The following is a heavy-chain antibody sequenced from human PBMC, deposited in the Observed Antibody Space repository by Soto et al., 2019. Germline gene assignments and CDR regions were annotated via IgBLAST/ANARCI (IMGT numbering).Heavy chain of an antibody. D-gene: IGHD3-3*01. CDR1: GYSFSTYD. CDR3: ATSYDSGFDP. J-gene: IGHJ5*02. CDR2: ISPKNGNT. V-gene: IGHV1-18*04. Sequence: LLLQSGAELKKPGASVKISCKASGYSFSTYDISWLRQAPGQGPEWMGRISPKNGNTNYAQNFQDRVTMTADTSSSTASMELRGLRSDDTANYYCATSYDSGFDPWGQGTLVTVSS.